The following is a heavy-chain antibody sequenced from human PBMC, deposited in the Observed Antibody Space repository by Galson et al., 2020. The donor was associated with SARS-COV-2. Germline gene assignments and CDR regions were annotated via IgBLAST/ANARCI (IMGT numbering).Heavy chain of an antibody. V-gene: IGHV3-30*18. CDR2: ISYDGSNK. CDR3: AKGGYVDIVATMFWPVEPTPYGMDV. Sequence: GESLKISCAASGFTFSSYGMHWVRQAPGKGLEWVAVISYDGSNKYYADSVKGRFTISRDNSKNTLYLQMNSLRAEDTAVYYCAKGGYVDIVATMFWPVEPTPYGMDVWGQGTTVTVSS. J-gene: IGHJ6*02. D-gene: IGHD5-12*01. CDR1: GFTFSSYG.